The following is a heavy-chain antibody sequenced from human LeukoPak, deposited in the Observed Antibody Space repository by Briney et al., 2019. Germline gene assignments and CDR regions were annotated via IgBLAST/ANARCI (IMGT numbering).Heavy chain of an antibody. CDR2: IYYSGST. CDR3: ARVGAAGISFDY. CDR1: GGPISSGGYY. J-gene: IGHJ4*02. V-gene: IGHV4-31*03. Sequence: SETLSLTCTVSGGPISSGGYYWRWIRQHPGKGLEWIGYIYYSGSTYYNPSLTSRVTISVDTSKSQFSLKLSPVTAADTAVYYCARVGAAGISFDYWGQGTLVTVSS. D-gene: IGHD6-13*01.